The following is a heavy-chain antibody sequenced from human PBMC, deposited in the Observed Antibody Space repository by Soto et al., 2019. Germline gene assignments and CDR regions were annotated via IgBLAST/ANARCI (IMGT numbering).Heavy chain of an antibody. D-gene: IGHD6-19*01. J-gene: IGHJ3*02. CDR3: ARIIEVDGADAFDI. CDR1: GYTFTTYW. CDR2: IYPGDSDT. Sequence: GESLKISCKGSGYTFTTYWIAWVRQMPGKGLEWMGIIYPGDSDTRYGPSFQGQVTISADKSNSTAYLQWSSLQASDTAMYYCARIIEVDGADAFDIWGQGTMVTVSS. V-gene: IGHV5-51*01.